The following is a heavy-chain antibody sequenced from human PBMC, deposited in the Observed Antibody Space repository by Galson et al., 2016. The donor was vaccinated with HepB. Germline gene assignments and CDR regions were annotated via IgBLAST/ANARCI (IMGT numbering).Heavy chain of an antibody. CDR3: ARGRGSNWRDAFEI. V-gene: IGHV3-9*01. CDR1: GFTFDDYA. Sequence: SLRLSCAASGFTFDDYAMPWVRQAPGKGLEWVSGTSWNSGSIGYADSVKGRFTISRDNDKNSLHLQMNILRAEDTALYYCARGRGSNWRDAFEIWGQGTMVTVSS. CDR2: TSWNSGSI. D-gene: IGHD6-13*01. J-gene: IGHJ3*02.